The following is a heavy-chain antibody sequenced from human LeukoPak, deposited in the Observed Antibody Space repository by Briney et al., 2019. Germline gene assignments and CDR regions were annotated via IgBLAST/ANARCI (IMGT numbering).Heavy chain of an antibody. D-gene: IGHD6-19*01. V-gene: IGHV6-1*01. CDR3: ARDWIAVAGTMGWFDP. CDR2: TYYRSKWYN. CDR1: GDSVSSNSAA. Sequence: SQTLSFTCAISGDSVSSNSAAWNWIRQSPSRGLEWLGRTYYRSKWYNDYAVSVKSRITINPDTSKNQFSLQLNSVTPEDTAVYYCARDWIAVAGTMGWFDPWGQGTLVTVSS. J-gene: IGHJ5*02.